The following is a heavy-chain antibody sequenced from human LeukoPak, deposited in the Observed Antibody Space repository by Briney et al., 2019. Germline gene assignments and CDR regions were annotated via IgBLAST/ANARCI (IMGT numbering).Heavy chain of an antibody. CDR3: ARGGVLWTPITYSSSFASLLYCYYYGMDV. V-gene: IGHV1-8*01. CDR2: MNPNSGNT. Sequence: ASVKVSCKASGYTFTSYDINWVRQATGQGLEWMGWMNPNSGNTGYAQKFQGRVTMTRNTSISTAYMELSSLRSEDTAVYYRARGGVLWTPITYSSSFASLLYCYYYGMDVWGQGTTVTVSS. J-gene: IGHJ6*02. CDR1: GYTFTSYD. D-gene: IGHD6-6*01.